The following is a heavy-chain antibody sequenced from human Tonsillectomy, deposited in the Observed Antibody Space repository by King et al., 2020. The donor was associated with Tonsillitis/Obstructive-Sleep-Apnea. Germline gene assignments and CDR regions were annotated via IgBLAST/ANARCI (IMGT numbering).Heavy chain of an antibody. CDR3: ARDSSIFLYSYYMDV. CDR1: GFTFSSYA. D-gene: IGHD3-9*01. CDR2: ISYDGSNK. V-gene: IGHV3-30*04. J-gene: IGHJ6*03. Sequence: VQLVESGGGVVQPGRSLRLSCAASGFTFSSYAMHWVRQAPGKGLEWVAVISYDGSNKYYADSVKGRFTISRDNSKNTLYLQMNSLRAEDTAVYYCARDSSIFLYSYYMDVWGKGTTVTVSS.